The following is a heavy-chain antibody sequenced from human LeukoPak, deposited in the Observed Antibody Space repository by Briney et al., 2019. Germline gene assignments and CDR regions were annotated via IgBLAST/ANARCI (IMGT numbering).Heavy chain of an antibody. CDR1: GYKFIDDY. CDR2: ISAYNGNT. V-gene: IGHV1-18*04. CDR3: ARDFPSIEGSSWFVIDY. J-gene: IGHJ4*02. D-gene: IGHD6-13*01. Sequence: ASVKVSCKTSGYKFIDDYIHWVRQAPGQGLEWMGWISAYNGNTNYAQKLQGRVTMTTDTSTSTAYMELRSLRSDDTAVYYCARDFPSIEGSSWFVIDYWGQGTLVTVSS.